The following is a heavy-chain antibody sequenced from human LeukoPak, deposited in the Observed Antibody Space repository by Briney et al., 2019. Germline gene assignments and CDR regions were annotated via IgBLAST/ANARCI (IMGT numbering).Heavy chain of an antibody. D-gene: IGHD3-10*01. CDR1: GGSFSGYY. J-gene: IGHJ5*02. CDR3: ARGPDSGSYFAWFDP. CDR2: INHSGST. V-gene: IGHV4-34*01. Sequence: SETLSLTCAVYGGSFSGYYWSWVRQPPGKGLEWIGEINHSGSTNYNPSFKSRVAISVDTSRNQLSPKLSSVTAADTAVYYCARGPDSGSYFAWFDPWGQGTLVTVSS.